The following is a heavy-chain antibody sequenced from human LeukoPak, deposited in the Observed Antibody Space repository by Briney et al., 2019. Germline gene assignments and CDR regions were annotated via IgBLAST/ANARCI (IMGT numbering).Heavy chain of an antibody. D-gene: IGHD3-10*01. Sequence: SETLSLTCTVSGGSISSGRYYWGWIRQPPGKGLEWIGYIYYSGSTNYNPSLKSRVTISVDTSKNQFSLKLSSVTAADTAVYYCAREHSGGVGFDYWGQGTLVTVSS. J-gene: IGHJ4*02. V-gene: IGHV4-61*01. CDR3: AREHSGGVGFDY. CDR2: IYYSGST. CDR1: GGSISSGRYY.